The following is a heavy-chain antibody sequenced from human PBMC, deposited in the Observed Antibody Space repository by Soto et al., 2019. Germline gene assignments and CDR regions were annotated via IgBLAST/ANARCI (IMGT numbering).Heavy chain of an antibody. J-gene: IGHJ6*02. CDR1: GFTFSSYA. CDR3: AKEHSYGWYYYCGMDV. D-gene: IGHD5-18*01. CDR2: ISGSGGST. V-gene: IGHV3-23*01. Sequence: EVQLLESGGGLVQPGGSLRLSCAASGFTFSSYAMSWVRQAPGKGLEWVSAISGSGGSTYYADSVKGRFTISRDNSKNTLYLQMNSLRAEDTAVYYCAKEHSYGWYYYCGMDVWGQGTTVTVSS.